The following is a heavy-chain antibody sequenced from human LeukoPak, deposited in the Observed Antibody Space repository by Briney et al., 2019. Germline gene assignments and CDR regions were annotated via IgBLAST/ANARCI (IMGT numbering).Heavy chain of an antibody. CDR3: ARLRWPRGGRSSFDY. V-gene: IGHV5-51*01. CDR1: GYSFTDYW. CDR2: VNPDDSDT. Sequence: GESLKISCKGSGYSFTDYWIGWVRQMPGKGLDWMGIVNPDDSDTIYSPSFQGQVTISADESITTAYLQWSSLKASDTAMYYCARLRWPRGGRSSFDYWGQGALVTVSS. D-gene: IGHD3-10*01. J-gene: IGHJ4*02.